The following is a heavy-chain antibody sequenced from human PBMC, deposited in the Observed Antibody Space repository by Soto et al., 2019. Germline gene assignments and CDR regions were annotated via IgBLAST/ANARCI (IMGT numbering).Heavy chain of an antibody. CDR3: AMSNSNDLYYHFES. D-gene: IGHD3-22*01. V-gene: IGHV3-9*01. Sequence: GGSLRLSCAASGFTFDDYAMHWVRQAPGKGLEWVSGINWNSDTIGYADSVKGRFTVSRDNAKGSLLLQMSSLRAEDTAVYFCAMSNSNDLYYHFESWGQGTLVTVSS. CDR1: GFTFDDYA. CDR2: INWNSDTI. J-gene: IGHJ4*02.